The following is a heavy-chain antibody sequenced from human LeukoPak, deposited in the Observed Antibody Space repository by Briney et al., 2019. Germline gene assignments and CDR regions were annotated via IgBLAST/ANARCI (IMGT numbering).Heavy chain of an antibody. CDR2: IKQDGSEK. CDR3: ARDGEYCSGGSCYFGAFDI. V-gene: IGHV3-7*01. CDR1: GFTFSNYW. J-gene: IGHJ3*02. D-gene: IGHD2-15*01. Sequence: GGSLRLSCAASGFTFSNYWMSWVRQAPGKGLEWVANIKQDGSEKDYVDSVKGRFTISRDNAKNSLYLQMNSLRAEDTAVYYCARDGEYCSGGSCYFGAFDIWGQGTMVTVSS.